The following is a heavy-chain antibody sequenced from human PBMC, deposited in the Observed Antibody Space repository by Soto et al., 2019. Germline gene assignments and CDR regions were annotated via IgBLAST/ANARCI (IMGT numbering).Heavy chain of an antibody. J-gene: IGHJ4*02. CDR1: GFSFSAYT. V-gene: IGHV3-23*01. CDR3: ARFPNSYGSGSDYQYYLDS. CDR2: ISTSGGTT. D-gene: IGHD3-10*01. Sequence: PGGSLRLSCVSSGFSFSAYTMTCVRHSPGKGLEWVSSISTSGGTTYYADSVKGRFIISRDHFKNTLYLQMNSLRADDTAIFYCARFPNSYGSGSDYQYYLDSCGRGTLVTVXS.